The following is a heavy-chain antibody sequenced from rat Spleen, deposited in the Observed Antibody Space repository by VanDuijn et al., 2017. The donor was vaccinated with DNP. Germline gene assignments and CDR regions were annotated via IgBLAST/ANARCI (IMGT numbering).Heavy chain of an antibody. V-gene: IGHV2-27*01. CDR3: ARDLIIRDTTSAMDA. CDR2: IQSGGNT. D-gene: IGHD4-3*01. Sequence: QVQLKESGPGLVQPSQTLSLTCTVSGFSLTNYHVHWVRQPPGKGLDWMGRIQSGGNTDYNSALKSRLSISRDTSKSQVFLKMNSVQSEDTAMYFCARDLIIRDTTSAMDAWGPGTSVTVSS. CDR1: GFSLTNYH. J-gene: IGHJ4*01.